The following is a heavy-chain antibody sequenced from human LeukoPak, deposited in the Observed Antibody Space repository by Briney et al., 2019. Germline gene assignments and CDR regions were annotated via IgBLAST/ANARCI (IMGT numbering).Heavy chain of an antibody. Sequence: SVKVSCKASGGTFSSYAISWVRQAPGQGLEWMGRIIPIFGIANYAQKFQGRVTITAGKSTSTAYMELSSLRSEDTAVYYCARVPETAYYYDSSGYEFDYWGQGTLVTVSS. CDR1: GGTFSSYA. D-gene: IGHD3-22*01. V-gene: IGHV1-69*04. CDR2: IIPIFGIA. J-gene: IGHJ4*02. CDR3: ARVPETAYYYDSSGYEFDY.